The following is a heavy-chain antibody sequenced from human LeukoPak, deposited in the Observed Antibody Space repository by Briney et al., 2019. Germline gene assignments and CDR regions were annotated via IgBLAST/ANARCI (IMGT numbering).Heavy chain of an antibody. D-gene: IGHD3-10*01. CDR3: ARADYYGSGSYYRKANWFDP. CDR1: GGSISSGGYS. CDR2: IFHSGST. V-gene: IGHV4-30-2*01. Sequence: SETLSLTCAVSGGSISSGGYSWSWIRQPPGKGLEWTGYIFHSGSTYYNPSLKSRVTISVDRSKNQFSLKLSSVTAADTAVYYCARADYYGSGSYYRKANWFDPWGQGTLVTVSS. J-gene: IGHJ5*02.